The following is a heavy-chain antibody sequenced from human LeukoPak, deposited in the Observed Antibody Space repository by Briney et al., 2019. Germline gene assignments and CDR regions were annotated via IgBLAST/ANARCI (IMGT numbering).Heavy chain of an antibody. D-gene: IGHD6-13*01. CDR1: GGTFSSYA. V-gene: IGHV1-69*13. CDR3: ARLGIAAAGTY. CDR2: MIPIFGTA. Sequence: SVNVSCKASGGTFSSYAISWVRQAPGQGLELMGGMIPIFGTANYAQKFQGRVTITPDESTSTACMGLSSLRAEDRAVYYCARLGIAAAGTYWGQGTLVTVSS. J-gene: IGHJ4*02.